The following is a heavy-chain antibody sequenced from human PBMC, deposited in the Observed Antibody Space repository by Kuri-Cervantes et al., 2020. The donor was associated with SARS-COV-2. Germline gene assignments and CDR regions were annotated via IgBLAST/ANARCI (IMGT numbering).Heavy chain of an antibody. CDR2: IYYSGST. CDR3: ARPSITIFGVVVDV. V-gene: IGHV4-61*05. D-gene: IGHD3-3*01. CDR1: GGSISSSSYY. Sequence: SETLSLTCTVSGGSISSSSYYWGWIRQPPGKGLEWIGYIYYSGSTNYNPSLKSRVTISVDTSKNQFSLKLSSVTAADTAVYYCARPSITIFGVVVDVWGQGTTVTVSS. J-gene: IGHJ6*02.